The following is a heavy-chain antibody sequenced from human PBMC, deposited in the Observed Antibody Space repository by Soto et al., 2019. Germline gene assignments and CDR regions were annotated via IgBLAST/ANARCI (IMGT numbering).Heavy chain of an antibody. CDR1: GFTFRNYV. CDR3: ARVHIVVVTVDYFDY. D-gene: IGHD2-21*02. V-gene: IGHV3-30-3*01. CDR2: ISYDGSNK. Sequence: GGSLRLSCEASGFTFRNYVMHWVRQAPGKGLEWVAVISYDGSNKYHADSVKGRFTISRDNSKNTLYLQMNSLKTDDTAVYYCARVHIVVVTVDYFDYWGQGTLVTVSS. J-gene: IGHJ4*02.